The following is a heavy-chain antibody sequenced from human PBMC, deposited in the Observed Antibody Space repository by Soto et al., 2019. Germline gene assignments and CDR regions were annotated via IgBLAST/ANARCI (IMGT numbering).Heavy chain of an antibody. J-gene: IGHJ4*02. CDR1: GSSFYRYW. Sequence: EVELVQSGAEVKKPGDSLKISCKGFGSSFYRYWIGWVRQMPGKGLEWMGIVNPGDSDARYSPSFQGQVTISADKTITTAFLQWSSLKASDTAMYYCARRVGDYFDYWGQGTLVTVSS. V-gene: IGHV5-51*01. CDR3: ARRVGDYFDY. CDR2: VNPGDSDA.